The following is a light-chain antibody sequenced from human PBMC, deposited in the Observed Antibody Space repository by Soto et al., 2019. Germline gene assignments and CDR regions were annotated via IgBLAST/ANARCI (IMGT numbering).Light chain of an antibody. V-gene: IGKV3-20*01. CDR1: QSVTSTY. CDR2: GAS. Sequence: EIVLTQSPGTLSLSPGERATLSCRASQSVTSTYFAWYQQKPGRAPRLLIYGASSRATGIPDRFSGSGSGTDFTLTISRLEPEDFAVYYCQQYVSSPWTFGQGTKVEIK. CDR3: QQYVSSPWT. J-gene: IGKJ1*01.